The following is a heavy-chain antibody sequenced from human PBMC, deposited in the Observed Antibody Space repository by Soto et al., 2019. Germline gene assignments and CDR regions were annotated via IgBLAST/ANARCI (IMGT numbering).Heavy chain of an antibody. J-gene: IGHJ3*02. CDR3: ARDDYGDYVFDI. V-gene: IGHV3-30-3*01. CDR1: GFAFSSYA. D-gene: IGHD4-17*01. Sequence: QVQLVESGGGVVQPGRSLRLSCAASGFAFSSYAMHWVRQAPGKGLEWVAVISYDGSNKYYADSVKGRFTISRDNSKNTLYLQMNSLRAEDTAVYYCARDDYGDYVFDIWGQGTMVTVSS. CDR2: ISYDGSNK.